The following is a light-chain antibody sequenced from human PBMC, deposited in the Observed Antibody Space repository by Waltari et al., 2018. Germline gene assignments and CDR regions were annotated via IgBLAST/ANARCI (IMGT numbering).Light chain of an antibody. J-gene: IGKJ1*01. V-gene: IGKV1-5*03. CDR3: QQYKTYFRT. Sequence: DIQMTQSPSTLSASVGDRVTITCRASENIFSWLAWYQQKPGKAPNLLIYKASSLERGVPSRFSGSGSGTEFALTISSLQPDDFATYYCQQYKTYFRTFGQGTKVEVK. CDR2: KAS. CDR1: ENIFSW.